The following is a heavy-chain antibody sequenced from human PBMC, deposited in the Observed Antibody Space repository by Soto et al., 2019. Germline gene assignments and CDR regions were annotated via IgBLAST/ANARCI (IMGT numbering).Heavy chain of an antibody. V-gene: IGHV3-30*18. CDR1: GFTFSTYG. D-gene: IGHD2-2*01. J-gene: IGHJ6*02. CDR2: ISYDGSNK. CDR3: AKATGYCYSSSCRDYYYYYGMDV. Sequence: VGSLRLSCAASGFTFSTYGMHWVRQAPGKGLEWVAVISYDGSNKYYADSVKGRFTISRDNSKNTLYLQMNSLRAEDTAVYYCAKATGYCYSSSCRDYYYYYGMDVWGQGTTVTVSS.